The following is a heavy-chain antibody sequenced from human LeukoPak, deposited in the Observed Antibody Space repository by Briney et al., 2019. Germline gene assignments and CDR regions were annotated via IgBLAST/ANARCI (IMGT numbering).Heavy chain of an antibody. CDR2: ISSSSTTI. CDR1: GFTFSTYN. D-gene: IGHD3-10*01. V-gene: IGHV3-48*04. Sequence: PGGSLRLSCAASGFTFSTYNMNWVRQAPGQGLEWVSYISSSSTTIYYADSVKGRFTISRDSAKNSLYLQMNSLRAEDTAVYYCAKDWASMVLDYWGQGTLVSVSS. J-gene: IGHJ4*02. CDR3: AKDWASMVLDY.